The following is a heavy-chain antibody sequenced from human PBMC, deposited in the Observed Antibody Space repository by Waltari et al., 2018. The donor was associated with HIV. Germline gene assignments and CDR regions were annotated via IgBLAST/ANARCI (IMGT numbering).Heavy chain of an antibody. V-gene: IGHV4-59*01. J-gene: IGHJ4*02. D-gene: IGHD3-10*01. CDR1: GGSISSYY. CDR2: IYYSGST. Sequence: QVQLQESGPGLVKPSETLSLTCTVSGGSISSYYWSWLRQPPGKGLEWIGYIYYSGSTNYNPSLKSRVTISVDTSKNQFSLKLSSVTAADTAVYYCARVGFGELHEGDYWGQGTLVTVSS. CDR3: ARVGFGELHEGDY.